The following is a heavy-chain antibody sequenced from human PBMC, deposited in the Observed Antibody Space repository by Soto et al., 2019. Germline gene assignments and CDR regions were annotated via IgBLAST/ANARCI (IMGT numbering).Heavy chain of an antibody. CDR3: EREASDILNGSYAMDV. CDR2: VSTNGAT. D-gene: IGHD3-9*01. J-gene: IGHJ6*02. CDR1: DDFISSYY. V-gene: IGHV4-4*07. Sequence: SETLSLTCTVSDDFISSYYWNWIRQPAGKGLEWIGRVSTNGATNYNPSLESRVTMSVDTSKNQSSLKLTSVTAAETAVYFCEREASDILNGSYAMDVWGQGTTVTVSS.